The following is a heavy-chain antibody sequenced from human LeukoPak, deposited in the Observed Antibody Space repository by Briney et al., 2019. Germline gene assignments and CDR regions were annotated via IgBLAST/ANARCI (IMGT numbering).Heavy chain of an antibody. CDR1: GYSFTNYW. CDR3: ARHFHYHDSRDAFDI. Sequence: GESLKISCKASGYSFTNYWIGWVRQMPGKGLEWMGIIYPGDSDTRYSPSFQGQVTISADKSISTAYLQWSSLKASDTAMYYCARHFHYHDSRDAFDIWGQGTLVTVSS. CDR2: IYPGDSDT. V-gene: IGHV5-51*01. J-gene: IGHJ3*02. D-gene: IGHD3-22*01.